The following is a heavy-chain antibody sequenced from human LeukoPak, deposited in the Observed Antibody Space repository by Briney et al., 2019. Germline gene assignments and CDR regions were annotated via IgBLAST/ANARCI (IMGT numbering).Heavy chain of an antibody. D-gene: IGHD3-16*01. CDR2: INHNGNVN. CDR1: GFTFSSST. J-gene: IGHJ6*02. CDR3: ARGGGLDV. V-gene: IGHV3-7*03. Sequence: GGSLRLSCAASGFTFSSSTMSWARQAPGKGLEWVASINHNGNVNYYVDSVKGRFTISRDNAKNSLYLQMSNLRAEDTAVYFCARGGGLDVWGQGATVTVSS.